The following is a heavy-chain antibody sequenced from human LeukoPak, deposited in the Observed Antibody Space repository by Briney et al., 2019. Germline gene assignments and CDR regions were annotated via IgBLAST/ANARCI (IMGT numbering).Heavy chain of an antibody. CDR3: AKFSPYGGNSY. D-gene: IGHD4-23*01. V-gene: IGHV3-33*06. CDR1: GFTFSSYG. Sequence: GGSLRLSCTASGFTFSSYGMHWVRQAPGKGLEWVAVIWYDGNEEFYADSVKGRFTISRDNSRNTLYLQMNSLKVEDTALYYCAKFSPYGGNSYWGQGTLVTVSS. J-gene: IGHJ1*01. CDR2: IWYDGNEE.